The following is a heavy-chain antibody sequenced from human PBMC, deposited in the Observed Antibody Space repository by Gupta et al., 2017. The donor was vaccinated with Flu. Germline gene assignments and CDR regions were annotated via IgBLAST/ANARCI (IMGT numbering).Heavy chain of an antibody. CDR2: VNHSGHT. Sequence: QVHLQQWGAGLLKPSETLSLTCAVYGGSFTEYYWVWVRQPPGKGLEWLGEVNHSGHTNYNPSFKTRVTISADPSKNQFSRKLTSLSAADTAFYFCARSGNYSTLDSWGQGTLVTPSS. CDR1: GGSFTEYY. J-gene: IGHJ4*02. CDR3: ARSGNYSTLDS. D-gene: IGHD2-15*01. V-gene: IGHV4-34*01.